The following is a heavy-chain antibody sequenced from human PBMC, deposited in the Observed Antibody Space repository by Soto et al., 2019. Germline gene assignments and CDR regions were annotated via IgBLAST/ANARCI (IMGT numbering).Heavy chain of an antibody. CDR1: GFTFSTYA. D-gene: IGHD3-10*01. V-gene: IGHV3-64D*08. CDR3: VKDQRGGSERGGYYGMDV. Sequence: HPGGSLRLSCSASGFTFSTYAMHWVRQAPGKGLKYVSSISTNGGNTYYANSVKGRFTISRDNSKNTLYLQMSSLRAEDTAVYYCVKDQRGGSERGGYYGMDVWGQGTTVTVSS. CDR2: ISTNGGNT. J-gene: IGHJ6*02.